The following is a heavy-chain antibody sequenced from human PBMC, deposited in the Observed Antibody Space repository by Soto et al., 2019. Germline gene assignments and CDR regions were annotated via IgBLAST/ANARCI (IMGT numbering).Heavy chain of an antibody. V-gene: IGHV3-23*01. D-gene: IGHD3-22*01. CDR3: VFGYENSIQYDRSVLAY. J-gene: IGHJ4*01. Sequence: KGLEWVSAISGSGGSTYYADSVKGRFTISRDNSKNTLYLQMNSLRAEDTAVYYCVFGYENSIQYDRSVLAYRRHRTPVPVSS. CDR2: ISGSGGST.